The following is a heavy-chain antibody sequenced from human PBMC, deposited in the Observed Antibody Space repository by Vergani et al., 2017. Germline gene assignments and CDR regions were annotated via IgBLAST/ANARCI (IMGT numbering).Heavy chain of an antibody. V-gene: IGHV3-74*01. CDR2: INSDGSST. D-gene: IGHD3-3*01. CDR3: ARDLYDFWSGYYSNY. J-gene: IGHJ4*02. CDR1: GFTFSSYW. Sequence: EVQLVESGGGFVQPGGSLRLSCAASGFTFSSYWMHWVRQAPGKGLVWVSRINSDGSSTSYADSVKGRFTISRDNAKNTLYLQMNSLRAEDTAVYYCARDLYDFWSGYYSNYWGQGTLVTVSS.